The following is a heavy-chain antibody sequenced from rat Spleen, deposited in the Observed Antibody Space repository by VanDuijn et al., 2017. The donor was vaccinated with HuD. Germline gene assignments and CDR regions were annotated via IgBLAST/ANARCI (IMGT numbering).Heavy chain of an antibody. CDR3: ARDKGFTTYYGYNWFAY. J-gene: IGHJ3*01. V-gene: IGHV5S13*01. D-gene: IGHD1-6*01. CDR2: ISYDGGNT. Sequence: EVQLVESGGGLVQPGRSLKLSCAASGFTFSNYGMAWVRQAPKKGLEWVAYISYDGGNTYYRDSVKGRFTISRDNATSTLYLQMNSLRSEDTATYYCARDKGFTTYYGYNWFAYWGQGTLVTVSS. CDR1: GFTFSNYG.